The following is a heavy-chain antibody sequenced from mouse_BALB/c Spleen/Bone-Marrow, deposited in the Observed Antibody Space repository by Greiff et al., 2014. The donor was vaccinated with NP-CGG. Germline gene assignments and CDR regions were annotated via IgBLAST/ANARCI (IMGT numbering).Heavy chain of an antibody. Sequence: QVQLQQSGAELVKPGASVKLSCKASGYNFTSYYMYWVKQRPGQGLEWIGGINPSNGGTNFNEKFKSKATLTVDKSSSTAYMQLSSLTSEDSAVYYCTRTHYYGSRYYYAMDYWGQGTSVTVSS. CDR3: TRTHYYGSRYYYAMDY. V-gene: IGHV1S81*02. CDR2: INPSNGGT. D-gene: IGHD1-1*01. CDR1: GYNFTSYY. J-gene: IGHJ4*01.